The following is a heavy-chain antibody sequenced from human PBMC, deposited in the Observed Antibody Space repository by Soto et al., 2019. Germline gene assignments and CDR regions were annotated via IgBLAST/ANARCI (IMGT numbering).Heavy chain of an antibody. V-gene: IGHV4-59*01. J-gene: IGHJ6*03. CDR3: ARVVTTVTTYYYYYYMDV. Sequence: SETLSLTCTVSGGSISSYYWSWIRQPPGKGLEWIGYIYYSGSTNYNPSLKSRVTISVDTSKNQFSLKLSSVTAADTAVYYCARVVTTVTTYYYYYYMDVWGKGTTVTVSS. D-gene: IGHD4-17*01. CDR1: GGSISSYY. CDR2: IYYSGST.